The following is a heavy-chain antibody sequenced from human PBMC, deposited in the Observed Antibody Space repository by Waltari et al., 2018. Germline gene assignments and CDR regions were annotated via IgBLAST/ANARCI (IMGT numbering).Heavy chain of an antibody. J-gene: IGHJ5*02. CDR2: IIPILGIA. Sequence: QAQLVQSGAEVKKPGSSAKVSCKASGGTFSSSAISWVRQSPGQWLGWMGGIIPILGIANYAQKFQGSVTITADESTSTAYMELSSLRSEDTAVYYCARGPIVATIGGWFDPWGQGTLVTVSS. CDR3: ARGPIVATIGGWFDP. D-gene: IGHD5-12*01. V-gene: IGHV1-69*04. CDR1: GGTFSSSA.